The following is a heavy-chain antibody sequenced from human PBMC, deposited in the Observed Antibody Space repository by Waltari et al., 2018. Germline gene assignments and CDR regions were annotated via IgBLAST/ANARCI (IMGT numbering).Heavy chain of an antibody. J-gene: IGHJ4*02. CDR3: ATGPIAAAGTVFDY. CDR1: GSTLPELS. CDR2: FDTEDGET. D-gene: IGHD6-13*01. Sequence: QVQLVQSGAEVKKPGASVKVSCKVSGSTLPELSMPWVRPAPGKGLEWMGGFDTEDGETIYAQKFQGRVTMTEDTSTDTAYMELSSLRSEDTAVYYCATGPIAAAGTVFDYWGQGTLVTVSS. V-gene: IGHV1-24*01.